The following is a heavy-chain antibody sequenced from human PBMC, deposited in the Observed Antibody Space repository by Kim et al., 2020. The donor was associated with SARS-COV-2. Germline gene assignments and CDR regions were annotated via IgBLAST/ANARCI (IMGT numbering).Heavy chain of an antibody. J-gene: IGHJ6*02. CDR3: ARCPLGMTMVRGMITTTLFYCYNIVA. V-gene: IGHV3-48*02. CDR2: ISSSSSTV. CDR1: GFNFNSYS. D-gene: IGHD3-10*01. Sequence: GGSLRLSCTVSGFNFNSYSMNWVRQAPGKGLEWVSYISSSSSTVYYAGSVRGRFTISRDNAKNSLFLQMNSLRDDDTAVYYCARCPLGMTMVRGMITTTLFYCYNIVAWGPGTPVTASS.